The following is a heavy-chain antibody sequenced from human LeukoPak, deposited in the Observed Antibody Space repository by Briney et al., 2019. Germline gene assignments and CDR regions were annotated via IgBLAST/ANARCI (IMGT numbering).Heavy chain of an antibody. J-gene: IGHJ4*02. CDR2: ISGSGGST. V-gene: IGHV3-23*01. D-gene: IGHD1-26*01. CDR3: AKDEAGATSPYYFDY. Sequence: PGGSLRLSCAASGFTFSSYAMSWVRQAPGKGLEWVSAISGSGGSTYYADSVKGRFTISRDNSKNTLHLQMNSLRAEDTAVYYCAKDEAGATSPYYFDYWGQGTLVTISS. CDR1: GFTFSSYA.